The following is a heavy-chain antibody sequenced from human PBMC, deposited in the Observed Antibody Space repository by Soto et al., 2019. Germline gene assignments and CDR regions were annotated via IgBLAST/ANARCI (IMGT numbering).Heavy chain of an antibody. CDR1: GFTFSSYA. CDR2: ISYDGSNK. J-gene: IGHJ6*02. Sequence: GGSLSLSCAASGFTFSSYAMHWVRQAPGKGLEWVAVISYDGSNKYYADSVKGRFTISRDNSKNTLYLQMNSLRAEDTAVYYCAREMYYDFWSGPERYYYGMDVWGQGTTVTVSS. CDR3: AREMYYDFWSGPERYYYGMDV. V-gene: IGHV3-30-3*01. D-gene: IGHD3-3*01.